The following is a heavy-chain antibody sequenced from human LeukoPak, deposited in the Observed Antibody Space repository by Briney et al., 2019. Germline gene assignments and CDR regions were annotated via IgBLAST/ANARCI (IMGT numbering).Heavy chain of an antibody. D-gene: IGHD2-21*01. Sequence: SETLSLTCTVSGGSISSSSYYWSWIRQHPGKGLEWIGYIYYSGSTYYSPSLKSRVTISVDTSKNQFSLKLSSVTAADTAVYYCARIVPYYFDYWGQGTLVTVSS. J-gene: IGHJ4*02. V-gene: IGHV4-31*03. CDR1: GGSISSSSYY. CDR3: ARIVPYYFDY. CDR2: IYYSGST.